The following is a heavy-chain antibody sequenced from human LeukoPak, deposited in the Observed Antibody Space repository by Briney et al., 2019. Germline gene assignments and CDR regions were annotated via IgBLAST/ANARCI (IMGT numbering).Heavy chain of an antibody. CDR1: GGSISSRSYY. CDR2: IYYSGST. Sequence: PSETLSLTCTVSGGSISSRSYYWGWIRQPPGKGLEWIGNIYYSGSTYYNPSLKSRVTISVDTSKNQFSLKLSSVTAADTAVYYCARGVHGDYRWYFDLWGRGTLVTVSS. CDR3: ARGVHGDYRWYFDL. D-gene: IGHD4-17*01. V-gene: IGHV4-39*07. J-gene: IGHJ2*01.